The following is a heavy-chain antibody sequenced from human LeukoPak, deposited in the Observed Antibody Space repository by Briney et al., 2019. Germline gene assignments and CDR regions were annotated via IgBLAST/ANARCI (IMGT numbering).Heavy chain of an antibody. D-gene: IGHD2-2*01. CDR3: ARDLSPARYCSSTSCYYFDY. J-gene: IGHJ4*02. Sequence: KPSETLSLTCTVSGGSISSYYWSWIRQPPGKGLEWIGYIYYSGSTNYNPSLKSRVTISVDTSKNQFSLKLSSVTAADTAVYYCARDLSPARYCSSTSCYYFDYWGQGTLVTVSS. V-gene: IGHV4-59*01. CDR1: GGSISSYY. CDR2: IYYSGST.